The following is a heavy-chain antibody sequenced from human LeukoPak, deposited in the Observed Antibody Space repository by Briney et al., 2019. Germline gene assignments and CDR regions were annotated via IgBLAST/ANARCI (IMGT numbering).Heavy chain of an antibody. CDR1: GFTFSNAW. D-gene: IGHD3-22*01. Sequence: GGSLRLSCAASGFTFSNAWMSWVRQAPGKGLEWVGRIKSKTDGGTTDYAAPVKGRFTISRDDSKNTLYLQMNSLKTEDTAVYYCTTVPGDYYYDSSGYYYHDYWGQGTLVTVSS. J-gene: IGHJ4*02. CDR3: TTVPGDYYYDSSGYYYHDY. CDR2: IKSKTDGGTT. V-gene: IGHV3-15*01.